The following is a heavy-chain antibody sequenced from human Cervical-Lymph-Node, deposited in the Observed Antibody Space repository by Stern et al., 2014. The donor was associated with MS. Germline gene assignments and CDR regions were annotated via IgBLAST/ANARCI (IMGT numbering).Heavy chain of an antibody. CDR1: GFTFSGDG. CDR2: IWYDGSNQ. D-gene: IGHD2-21*01. CDR3: VRDEAYCGGDCFNLLDY. Sequence: VQLVASGGGVVQPGRSLRLSCAASGFTFSGDGMHWVRQAPGKGLEWVALIWYDGSNQYYADSEKRLFTISRDNSKNTLYLQMNSLRAEDTAVYYCVRDEAYCGGDCFNLLDYWGQGTLVTVSS. V-gene: IGHV3-33*01. J-gene: IGHJ4*02.